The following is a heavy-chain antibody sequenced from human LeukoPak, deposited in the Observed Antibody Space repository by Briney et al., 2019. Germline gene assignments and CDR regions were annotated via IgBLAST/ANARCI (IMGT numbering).Heavy chain of an antibody. CDR3: AKNFRNFDWFLAPAFDY. J-gene: IGHJ4*02. V-gene: IGHV3-21*04. D-gene: IGHD3-9*01. Sequence: GRSLRLSCAASAFTFSSDSMNWVSQAPGKGLEWVSSIGSSSSYIYYADSVKGRFTISRDNAKNSLYLQMNSLRAEDTAVYYCAKNFRNFDWFLAPAFDYWGQGTLVTVSS. CDR1: AFTFSSDS. CDR2: IGSSSSYI.